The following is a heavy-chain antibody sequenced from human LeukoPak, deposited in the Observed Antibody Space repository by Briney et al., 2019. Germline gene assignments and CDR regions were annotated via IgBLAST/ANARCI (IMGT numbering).Heavy chain of an antibody. J-gene: IGHJ4*02. CDR1: GYTFPSYD. Sequence: ASVKVSCKASGYTFPSYDINWVRQATGQGLEWMGWMNPNSGNTGYAQKFQGRVTMTSNTSISTAYMELSSLRSEDTAVYYCARGDNANYYDSSGLFDYWGQGALVTVSS. D-gene: IGHD3-22*01. CDR3: ARGDNANYYDSSGLFDY. V-gene: IGHV1-8*01. CDR2: MNPNSGNT.